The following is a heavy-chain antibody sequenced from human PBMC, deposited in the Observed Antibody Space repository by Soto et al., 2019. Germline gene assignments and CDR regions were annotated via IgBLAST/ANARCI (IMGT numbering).Heavy chain of an antibody. CDR2: IYYSGST. CDR1: GGSISSGGYY. J-gene: IGHJ5*02. CDR3: ARGYCGGDCYGHFNWFDP. Sequence: QVQLQESGPGLVKPSQTLSLTCTVSGGSISSGGYYWSWIRQHPGKGLEWIGYIYYSGSTYYNPSLKRRVTISVDTSNNQFTLKLSSVTAADTAVYYCARGYCGGDCYGHFNWFDPWVQGTLVTVSS. V-gene: IGHV4-31*03. D-gene: IGHD2-21*02.